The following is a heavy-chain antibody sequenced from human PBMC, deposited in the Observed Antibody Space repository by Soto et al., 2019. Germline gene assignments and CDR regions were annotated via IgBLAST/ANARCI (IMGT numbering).Heavy chain of an antibody. D-gene: IGHD2-2*01. J-gene: IGHJ4*02. Sequence: EVQLLESGGGWVQPGGSLRLSCAASGFTFSSYAMSWVRQAPGKGLEWVSGISTSGGSTYYADSVKGRFTISRDNSKNTLYLQLNSLRAEDTAVYYCAKDYELDYWGQGTLVTVSS. CDR3: AKDYELDY. CDR1: GFTFSSYA. V-gene: IGHV3-23*01. CDR2: ISTSGGST.